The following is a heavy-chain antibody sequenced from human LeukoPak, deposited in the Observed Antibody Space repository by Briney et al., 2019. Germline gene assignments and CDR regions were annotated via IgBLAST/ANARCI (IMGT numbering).Heavy chain of an antibody. Sequence: PGGSLRLSCAASGFTFSSYWMHWVRQAPGKGLVWVSRINSDGSSTSYADSVKGRFTISRDNAKNTLYLQMNSLRAEDTAVYYCARNVGATSSYYYYYYYMDVWGKGTTVTVSS. CDR1: GFTFSSYW. J-gene: IGHJ6*03. CDR3: ARNVGATSSYYYYYYYMDV. V-gene: IGHV3-74*01. D-gene: IGHD1-26*01. CDR2: INSDGSST.